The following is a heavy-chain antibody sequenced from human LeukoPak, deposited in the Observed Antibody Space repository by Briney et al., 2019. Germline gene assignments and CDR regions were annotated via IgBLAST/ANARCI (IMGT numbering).Heavy chain of an antibody. V-gene: IGHV3-9*01. CDR2: ISWNSGSI. CDR1: GFTFDDYA. J-gene: IGHJ4*02. D-gene: IGHD5/OR15-5a*01. Sequence: PGRSLRLSCAASGFTFDDYAMHWVRQAPGKGLEWVSGISWNSGSIGYADSVKGRFAISRDNAKNSLYLQRNSLRAEDTAVYYCARDGHYTIYELRFDYWGQGALVTVSS. CDR3: ARDGHYTIYELRFDY.